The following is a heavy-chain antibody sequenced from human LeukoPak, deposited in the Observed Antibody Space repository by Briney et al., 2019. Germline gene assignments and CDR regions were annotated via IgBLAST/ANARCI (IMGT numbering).Heavy chain of an antibody. CDR3: ARGPYGYASSATLGSYNWFDP. V-gene: IGHV5-51*01. CDR2: IYPGDSHT. CDR1: GYSFTNYW. D-gene: IGHD3-10*01. J-gene: IGHJ5*02. Sequence: GESLKISCEASGYSFTNYWIGWVRQMPGKGLEWMGIIYPGDSHTSYSPSFQDQVTISADMSINTAYLQWSSLKASDTAMYYCARGPYGYASSATLGSYNWFDPWGQGTLVTVSS.